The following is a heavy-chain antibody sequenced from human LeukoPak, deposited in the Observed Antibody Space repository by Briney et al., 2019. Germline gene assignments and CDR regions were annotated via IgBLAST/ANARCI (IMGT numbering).Heavy chain of an antibody. V-gene: IGHV3-7*01. J-gene: IGHJ4*02. Sequence: GGSLRLSCAASGFTFSSYWMSWVRQAPGKGLEWVANIKQDGSEKYYVDSVKGRFTISRDNAKNSLYLQMNSLRAEDTAVYYCASEAIQPPAGSFDYWGQGTLVTVSS. CDR3: ASEAIQPPAGSFDY. CDR1: GFTFSSYW. D-gene: IGHD3-10*01. CDR2: IKQDGSEK.